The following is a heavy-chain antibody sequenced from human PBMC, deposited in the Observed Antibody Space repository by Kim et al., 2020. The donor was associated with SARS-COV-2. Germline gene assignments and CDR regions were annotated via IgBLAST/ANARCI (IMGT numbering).Heavy chain of an antibody. CDR2: IYYSGST. V-gene: IGHV4-39*01. CDR1: GGSISSSSYY. D-gene: IGHD3-22*01. CDR3: ARGWDSSGYYLRWFDP. Sequence: SETLSLTCTVSGGSISSSSYYWGWIRQPPGKGLEWIGSIYYSGSTYYNPSLKSRVTISVDTSKNQFSLKLSSVTAADTAVYYCARGWDSSGYYLRWFDPWGQGTLVTVSS. J-gene: IGHJ5*02.